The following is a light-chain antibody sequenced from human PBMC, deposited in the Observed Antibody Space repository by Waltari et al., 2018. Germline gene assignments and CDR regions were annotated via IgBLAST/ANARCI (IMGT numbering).Light chain of an antibody. J-gene: IGLJ2*01. CDR3: SSYADSNSLV. CDR1: SSDVGGYDY. V-gene: IGLV2-8*01. CDR2: EVS. Sequence: QSALTQPPSTSGPPGQSVTISCTGTSSDVGGYDYVSWYQQHPGKAPKLMIYEVSKRPSGVPERFSASKSGNTASLTVSGLQAEDEADYYCSSYADSNSLVFGEGTKLTVL.